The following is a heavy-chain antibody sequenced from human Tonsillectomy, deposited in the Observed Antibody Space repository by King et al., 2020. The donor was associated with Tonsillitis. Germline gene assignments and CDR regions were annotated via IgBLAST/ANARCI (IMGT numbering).Heavy chain of an antibody. J-gene: IGHJ3*02. V-gene: IGHV3-64D*06. D-gene: IGHD1-26*01. CDR1: GFTFSRYA. Sequence: VKLVESGGGLVQPGGSLRLSCSASGFTFSRYAMNWVRQAPGKGLEYVSAIGSNGGSAYYADSVKGRFTISRDNSKNTLYLQMSSLRAEDTAVYYCVIELASTGRSIAFDIWGQGTMFTVPS. CDR2: IGSNGGSA. CDR3: VIELASTGRSIAFDI.